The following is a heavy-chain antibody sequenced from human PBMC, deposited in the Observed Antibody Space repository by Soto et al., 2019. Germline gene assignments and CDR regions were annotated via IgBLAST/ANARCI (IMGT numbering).Heavy chain of an antibody. D-gene: IGHD1-20*01. J-gene: IGHJ4*02. V-gene: IGHV3-23*05. CDR1: GFNFRTYA. Sequence: EVRLLESGGGSEQPGGSLRLSCAVSGFNFRTYAMYWVRQAPGKGLEWVSAIDDGNSAYYADSVKGRFIISRDNSRSTLYLQMDGLRVEDTAIYFSTKRPMCAVYFRYFDDWGRGILVTVSS. CDR2: IDDGNSA. CDR3: TKRPMCAVYFRYFDD.